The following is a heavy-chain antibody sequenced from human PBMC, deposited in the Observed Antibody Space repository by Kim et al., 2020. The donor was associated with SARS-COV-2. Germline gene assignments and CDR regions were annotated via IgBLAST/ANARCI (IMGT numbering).Heavy chain of an antibody. CDR2: INRDGTST. Sequence: GSLRLSCAVSGFTFSSHWMLWVRQAPGKGLVWVSRINRDGTSTTYADSVKGRFTISRDNAKNTLYLQMNSLRAEDTAVYYCARGGEVSRPSGSYGDCWGQGTLVTVSS. CDR1: GFTFSSHW. CDR3: ARGGEVSRPSGSYGDC. V-gene: IGHV3-74*01. D-gene: IGHD1-26*01. J-gene: IGHJ4*02.